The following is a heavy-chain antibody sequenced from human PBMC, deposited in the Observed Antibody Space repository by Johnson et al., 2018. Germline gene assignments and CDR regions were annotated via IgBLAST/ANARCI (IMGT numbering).Heavy chain of an antibody. Sequence: QVQLVESGGGVVQPGRSLRLSCAVSGFTFSNYGMPWVRQAPGKGLEWVAGISYDGSNKYYADSVTGRFTMSRDNSKNTRYQKMNSLRAEDTALYYCAKDICSGGSCYEKYFQHWGQGTLVTVSS. CDR2: ISYDGSNK. CDR3: AKDICSGGSCYEKYFQH. J-gene: IGHJ1*01. D-gene: IGHD2-15*01. CDR1: GFTFSNYG. V-gene: IGHV3-30*18.